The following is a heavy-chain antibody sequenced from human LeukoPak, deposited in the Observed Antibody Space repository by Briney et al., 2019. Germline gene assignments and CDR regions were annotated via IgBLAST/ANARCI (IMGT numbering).Heavy chain of an antibody. CDR3: AILPVVVTAVDY. V-gene: IGHV1-69*05. J-gene: IGHJ4*02. CDR2: IIPIFGTA. CDR1: GGTFSSYA. Sequence: SVRVSCKASGGTFSSYAISWVRQAPGQGLEWRGRIIPIFGTANYAQKFQGRVTITTDESTSTAYMELSSLRSEDTAVYYCAILPVVVTAVDYWGQGTLVTVSS. D-gene: IGHD2-21*02.